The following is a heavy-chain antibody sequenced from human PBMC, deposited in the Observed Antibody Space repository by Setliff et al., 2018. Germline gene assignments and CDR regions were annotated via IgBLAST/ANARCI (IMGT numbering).Heavy chain of an antibody. J-gene: IGHJ4*02. CDR3: ARDSALHSYHYDSSGYLDY. CDR1: GGSISRYH. Sequence: SETLSLTCTVSGGSISRYHWSWIRQPPGKGLEWIGYIQTSGTTNYNPSLKSRVTISVDTSKNQFSLKLSSVTAADTAVYFCARDSALHSYHYDSSGYLDYWGQGALVTVSS. CDR2: IQTSGTT. D-gene: IGHD3-22*01. V-gene: IGHV4-59*13.